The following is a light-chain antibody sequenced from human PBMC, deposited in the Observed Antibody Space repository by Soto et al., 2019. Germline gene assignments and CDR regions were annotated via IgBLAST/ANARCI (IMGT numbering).Light chain of an antibody. CDR3: HQYGGSPRT. Sequence: EIVLTQSPGTLSLSPGERATLSCRASQSVSSSYLAWYQQKPGQAPRLLIYGASSRATGIPDRFSGSGSGTDLNLTVSRLEPEDLAVYYYHQYGGSPRTFGQRTKLEI. V-gene: IGKV3-20*01. J-gene: IGKJ2*01. CDR1: QSVSSSY. CDR2: GAS.